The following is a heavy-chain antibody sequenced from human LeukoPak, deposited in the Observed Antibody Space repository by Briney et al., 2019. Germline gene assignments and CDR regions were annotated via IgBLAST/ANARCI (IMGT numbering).Heavy chain of an antibody. J-gene: IGHJ3*01. CDR3: ARDDYGVFDAFDV. D-gene: IGHD3-16*01. CDR2: VSKSGST. V-gene: IGHV4-4*08. Sequence: SETLSLTCTVSGWTITSHFWTWIRQAPGKGLAWVGYVSKSGSTNYNPSLQSRITISVDTSKNQFFLKLTSMTAADTAVYFCARDDYGVFDAFDVWGQGTVVTVSS. CDR1: GWTITSHF.